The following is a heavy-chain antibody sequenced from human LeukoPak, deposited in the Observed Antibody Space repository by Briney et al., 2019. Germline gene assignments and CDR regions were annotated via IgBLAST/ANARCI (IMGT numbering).Heavy chain of an antibody. V-gene: IGHV1-2*02. CDR1: GYTLTGYY. J-gene: IGHJ4*02. Sequence: ASVKVSCKASGYTLTGYYMHWVRQAPGQGLEWMGWINPNSGGTNYAQKFQGRVTMTRDTSISTAYMELSRLRSDDTAVYYCARYEITMVRGVIMEWGYYFDYWGQGTLVTVSS. CDR3: ARYEITMVRGVIMEWGYYFDY. D-gene: IGHD3-10*01. CDR2: INPNSGGT.